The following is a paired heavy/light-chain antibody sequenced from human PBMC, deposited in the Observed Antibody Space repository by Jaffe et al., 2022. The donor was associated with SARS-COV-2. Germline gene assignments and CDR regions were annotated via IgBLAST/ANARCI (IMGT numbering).Heavy chain of an antibody. D-gene: IGHD2-15*01. V-gene: IGHV4-59*08. CDR1: GGSISSYY. CDR3: ARLEVAPPHDGDNWFDP. CDR2: IYYSGST. J-gene: IGHJ5*02. Sequence: QVQLQESGPGLVKPSETLSLTCTVSGGSISSYYWSWIRQPPGKGLEWIGYIYYSGSTNYNPSLKSRVTISVDTSKNQFSLKLSSVTAADTAVYYCARLEVAPPHDGDNWFDPWGQGTLVTVSS.
Light chain of an antibody. CDR3: AAWDDSLNGSV. J-gene: IGLJ2*01. CDR1: SSNIGSNT. Sequence: QSVLTQPPSASGTPGQRVTISCSGSSSNIGSNTVNWYQQLPGTAPKLLIYSNNQRPSGVPDRFSGSKSGTSASLAISGLQSEDEADYYCAAWDDSLNGSVFGGGTKLTVL. V-gene: IGLV1-44*01. CDR2: SNN.